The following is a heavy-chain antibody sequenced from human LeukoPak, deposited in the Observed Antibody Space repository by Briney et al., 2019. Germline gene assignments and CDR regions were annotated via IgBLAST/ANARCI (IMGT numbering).Heavy chain of an antibody. J-gene: IGHJ4*02. D-gene: IGHD2-2*01. V-gene: IGHV1-46*01. CDR2: INPSGGST. CDR3: ARDRGIVVVPAAGYFDY. CDR1: GYTFTSYA. Sequence: ASVKVSCKASGYTFTSYAMNWVRQAPGQGLEGMGIINPSGGSTSYAQKFQGRVTMTREMSTSTVYMELSSLRSEDTAVYYCARDRGIVVVPAAGYFDYWGQGTLVTVSS.